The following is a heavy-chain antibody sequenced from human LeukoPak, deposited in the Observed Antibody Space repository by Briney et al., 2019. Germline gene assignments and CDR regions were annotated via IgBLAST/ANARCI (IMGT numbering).Heavy chain of an antibody. CDR3: ARDSAFGGVIANNWFDP. Sequence: GASVKVSCKASGYTFTSYGISWVRQAPGQGLEWMGWISAYNGNTNYAQKLQGRVTMTTDTSTSTAYMELRSLRSDDTAVYYCARDSAFGGVIANNWFDPWGQGTQVTVSS. J-gene: IGHJ5*02. V-gene: IGHV1-18*04. CDR1: GYTFTSYG. CDR2: ISAYNGNT. D-gene: IGHD3-16*02.